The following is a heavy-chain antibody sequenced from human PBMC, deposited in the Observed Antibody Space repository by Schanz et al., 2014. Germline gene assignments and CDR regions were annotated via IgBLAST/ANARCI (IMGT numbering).Heavy chain of an antibody. CDR1: GFSFTTYA. V-gene: IGHV3-23*01. CDR2: ISGDHRNT. D-gene: IGHD3-10*01. J-gene: IGHJ3*02. CDR3: AKGRCGELSAFDI. Sequence: EVQLLESGGGLVQPGGSLRLSCASSGFSFTTYAMSWVRQAPGKGLEWVSSISGDHRNTFYADSVKGRFTISRDNSKNTLYLQMNSLRAEDTAVYYCAKGRCGELSAFDIWGQGTTXTVS.